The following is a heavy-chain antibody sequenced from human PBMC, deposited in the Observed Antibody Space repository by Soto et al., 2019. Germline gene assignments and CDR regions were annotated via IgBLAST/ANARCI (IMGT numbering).Heavy chain of an antibody. CDR1: GFTCNIYA. Sequence: SCAASGFTCNIYAMHWVLQSPFNWLDWVAVISYGGGDKYYADSVKGRFTISRDNSKNTLYLQMNSLRADDTAVYYCARDRLFDSNTYYYNYGMDVWGQGTTVTVSS. CDR3: ARDRLFDSNTYYYNYGMDV. CDR2: ISYGGGDK. J-gene: IGHJ6*02. D-gene: IGHD3-22*01. V-gene: IGHV3-30-3*01.